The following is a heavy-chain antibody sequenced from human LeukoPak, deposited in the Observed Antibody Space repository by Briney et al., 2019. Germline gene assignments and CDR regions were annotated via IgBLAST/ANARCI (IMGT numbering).Heavy chain of an antibody. CDR1: GFTFSSYA. Sequence: GGSLRLSCAASGFTFSSYAMSWVRQAPGKGLEWVSAISGSGGSTYYADSVKGRFTISRDNSKNTLYLQMNSLRAEDTAVYYCAKDRPPSITMIVVVTAFDYWGQGTLVTVSS. D-gene: IGHD3-22*01. CDR3: AKDRPPSITMIVVVTAFDY. CDR2: ISGSGGST. V-gene: IGHV3-23*01. J-gene: IGHJ4*02.